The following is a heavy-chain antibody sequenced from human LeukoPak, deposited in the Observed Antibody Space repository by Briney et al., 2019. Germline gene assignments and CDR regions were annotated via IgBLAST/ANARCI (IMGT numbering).Heavy chain of an antibody. Sequence: ASVKVSCKASGYTFTSYDINWVRQATGQGLEWMGWMNPNSGDTGYAQKFQGRVTITRNTSISTAYMELSSLRSEDTAVYYCARGGMGVVPSYYYYMDVWGKGTTVTVSS. D-gene: IGHD2-2*01. CDR1: GYTFTSYD. CDR3: ARGGMGVVPSYYYYMDV. V-gene: IGHV1-8*03. CDR2: MNPNSGDT. J-gene: IGHJ6*03.